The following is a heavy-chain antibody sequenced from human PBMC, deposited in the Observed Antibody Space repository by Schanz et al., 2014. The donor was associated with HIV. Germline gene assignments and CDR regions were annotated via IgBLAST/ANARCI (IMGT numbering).Heavy chain of an antibody. J-gene: IGHJ4*02. CDR1: GYSFSDYY. D-gene: IGHD3-10*01. CDR3: ARQRGHFDF. CDR2: ISGYNNNT. V-gene: IGHV1-18*04. Sequence: QVQLVQSGAEVKKPGASVKVSCKASGYSFSDYYIHWVRQAPGQGLEWMGWISGYNNNTNYAQKFEGRVTLTTDTSTSTVNMELRSLRSDDTAVYYCARQRGHFDFWGQGTLVTVSS.